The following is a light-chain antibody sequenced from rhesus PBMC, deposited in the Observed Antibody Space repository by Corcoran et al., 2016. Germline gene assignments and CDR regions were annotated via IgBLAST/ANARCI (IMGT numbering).Light chain of an antibody. Sequence: DIHMTQSPSSLSASVGDKVTITCRASQGISNALAWYQQKPGKAPKLLIHAASNLQSGVPSRFSGRGSGTDFTLTISSLQPEDFAVYYCQQRNSYPYSFGQGTKVEIK. J-gene: IGKJ2*01. V-gene: IGKV1-33*01. CDR1: QGISNA. CDR2: AAS. CDR3: QQRNSYPYS.